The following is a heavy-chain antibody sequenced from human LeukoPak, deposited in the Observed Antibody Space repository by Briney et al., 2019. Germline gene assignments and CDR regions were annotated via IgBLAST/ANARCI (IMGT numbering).Heavy chain of an antibody. CDR3: ARGTVAGTRPNYYYYYGMDV. CDR1: GGSFSGYY. V-gene: IGHV4-34*01. D-gene: IGHD6-19*01. J-gene: IGHJ6*02. CDR2: INHSGST. Sequence: ASETLSLTCAVYGGSFSGYYWSWIRQPPGKGLEWIGEINHSGSTNYNPSLKSRVTISVDTSKNQFSLKLSSVTAADTAVYYCARGTVAGTRPNYYYYYGMDVWGQGTTVTVSS.